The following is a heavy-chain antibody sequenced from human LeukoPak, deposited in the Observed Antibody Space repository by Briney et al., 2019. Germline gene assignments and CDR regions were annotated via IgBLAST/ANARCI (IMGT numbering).Heavy chain of an antibody. CDR3: ARGRVSSSTWYSTYYYLFYMDF. D-gene: IGHD1-1*01. J-gene: IGHJ6*03. Sequence: PSETLSLTCTVSDDSITMYYWTWIRQPPGKGLEWIGYVDHTGSTKFNPSLNGRVSISRDTSKNFFSLRLRSVTAADTAVYFCARGRVSSSTWYSTYYYLFYMDFWGKGTTVTVSS. V-gene: IGHV4-59*01. CDR1: DDSITMYY. CDR2: VDHTGST.